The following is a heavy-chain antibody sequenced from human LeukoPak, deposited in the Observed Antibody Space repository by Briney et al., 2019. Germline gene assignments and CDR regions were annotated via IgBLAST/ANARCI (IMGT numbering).Heavy chain of an antibody. CDR1: GFTFSSYG. D-gene: IGHD1-26*01. J-gene: IGHJ4*02. V-gene: IGHV3-30*18. Sequence: PGRSLRLSCAASGFTFSSYGMHWVRQAPGKGLEWVAVISYDGSNKYYADSVKGRFTISRDNSKTTLYLQMNSLRAEDTAVYYCAKVGEAYALPMSEFDYWGQGTLVTVSS. CDR2: ISYDGSNK. CDR3: AKVGEAYALPMSEFDY.